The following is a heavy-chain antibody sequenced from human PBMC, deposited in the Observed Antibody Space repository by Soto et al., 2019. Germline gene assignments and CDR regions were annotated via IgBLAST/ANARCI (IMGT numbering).Heavy chain of an antibody. CDR2: INPNSGGT. CDR1: GYTFTGYY. D-gene: IGHD1-1*01. J-gene: IGHJ6*02. CDR3: ARVELENYYYYGMDV. Sequence: VASVKVSCKASGYTFTGYYMHWVRQAPGQGLEWMGWINPNSGGTNYAQKFQGWVTMTRDTSISTAYMELSRLRSDDTAVYYCARVELENYYYYGMDVWGQGTTVTVSS. V-gene: IGHV1-2*04.